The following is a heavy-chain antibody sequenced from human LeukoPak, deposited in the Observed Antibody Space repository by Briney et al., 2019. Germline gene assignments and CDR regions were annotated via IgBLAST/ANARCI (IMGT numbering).Heavy chain of an antibody. D-gene: IGHD6-13*01. V-gene: IGHV3-23*01. Sequence: TGGSLRLSCAASGFAFSSSAMSWVRQAPGKGLEWVSAISNSGTSTYYADSVKGRFTISRDNSKNTLFLQMNTLRPEDTAVYYCAKALSSSWSRGRYFDSWGQGTLVTVSS. J-gene: IGHJ4*02. CDR1: GFAFSSSA. CDR3: AKALSSSWSRGRYFDS. CDR2: ISNSGTST.